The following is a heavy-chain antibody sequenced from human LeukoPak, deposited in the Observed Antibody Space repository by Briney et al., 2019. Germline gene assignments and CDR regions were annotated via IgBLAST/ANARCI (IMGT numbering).Heavy chain of an antibody. CDR1: GGSITRGSYY. Sequence: PSETLSLTCAVSGGSITRGSYYWTWLRQPAGTALEWIGHVFTSGNTNYNPSLKGRVTISIETAKSQFSLNLNSVTAADTAVYYCARGTGSLFYWGHGILVTVSS. V-gene: IGHV4-61*09. CDR3: ARGTGSLFY. CDR2: VFTSGNT. J-gene: IGHJ4*01. D-gene: IGHD3-10*01.